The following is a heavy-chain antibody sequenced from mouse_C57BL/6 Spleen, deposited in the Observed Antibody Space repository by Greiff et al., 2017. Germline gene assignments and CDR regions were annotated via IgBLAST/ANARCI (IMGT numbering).Heavy chain of an antibody. CDR1: GYTFTSYW. J-gene: IGHJ4*01. Sequence: QVQLQQPGAELVKPGASVKLSCKASGYTFTSYWMHWVKQRPGQGLEWIGMIHPNSGSTNYNEKFKSKATLTVDKSSSTAYMQLRSLTSEDSAVYYCARREDGYYYAMDYWGQGTSVTVSS. D-gene: IGHD2-3*01. CDR3: ARREDGYYYAMDY. CDR2: IHPNSGST. V-gene: IGHV1-64*01.